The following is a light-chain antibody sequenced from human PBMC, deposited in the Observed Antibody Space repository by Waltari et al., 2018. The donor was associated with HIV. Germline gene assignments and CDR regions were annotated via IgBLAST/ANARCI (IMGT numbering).Light chain of an antibody. J-gene: IGKJ2*01. V-gene: IGKV4-1*01. CDR3: QQYYDNPYT. CDR2: WAS. CDR1: QSVLYSSNNKNY. Sequence: DFVMTQSPDSLTVSLGERATINCKSRQSVLYSSNNKNYLAWYQQKPGQPPKLLIYWASTRESGVPDRFSGSGSGTDFTLTINSLQAEDVAVYYCQQYYDNPYTFGQGTKLEI.